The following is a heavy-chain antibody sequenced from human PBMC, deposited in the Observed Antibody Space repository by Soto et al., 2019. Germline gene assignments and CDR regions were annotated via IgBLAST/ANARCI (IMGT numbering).Heavy chain of an antibody. Sequence: QVQLVQSGAEVKKPGASVKVSCKASGYTFTNYYIHWVRQAPGQGLEWVGLINPKTGTTNDAPKYQGRVTMTRDTSTSSAYMDLSSLRSEDTAVFYCARVQEGRYYYESSGYWGQGTLVTVSS. CDR2: INPKTGTT. D-gene: IGHD3-22*01. J-gene: IGHJ4*02. CDR3: ARVQEGRYYYESSGY. V-gene: IGHV1-46*01. CDR1: GYTFTNYY.